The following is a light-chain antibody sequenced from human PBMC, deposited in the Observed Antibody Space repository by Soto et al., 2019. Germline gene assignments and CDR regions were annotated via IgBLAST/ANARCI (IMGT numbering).Light chain of an antibody. CDR2: DTS. CDR1: QSVSSSY. Sequence: EIVLTQSPGTLSLSPGERATLSCRASQSVSSSYLAWYQQKPGQAPRLLIYDTSSRATGIPDRFSGSGSGTDFTLAISSLEPEDFAAYYCQQYGSSPSFGQGTKVELK. CDR3: QQYGSSPS. V-gene: IGKV3-20*01. J-gene: IGKJ1*01.